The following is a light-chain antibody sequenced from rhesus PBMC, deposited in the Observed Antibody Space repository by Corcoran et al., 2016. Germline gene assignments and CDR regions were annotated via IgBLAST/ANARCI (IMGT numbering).Light chain of an antibody. CDR2: WAS. CDR1: QSLLYTSNNKNY. J-gene: IGKJ4*01. V-gene: IGKV4-1*01. CDR3: QQYDTTPLT. Sequence: DIVMTQSPDSLAVSLGERVTINCKSSQSLLYTSNNKNYLAWYQPKPGKAPKLLISWASTRESGVPHRFRGSGYGTDFTLTISGLQAEDVAVYYCQQYDTTPLTFGGGTKVEIK.